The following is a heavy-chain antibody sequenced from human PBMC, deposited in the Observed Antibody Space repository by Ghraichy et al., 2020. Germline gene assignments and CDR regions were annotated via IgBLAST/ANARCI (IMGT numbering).Heavy chain of an antibody. J-gene: IGHJ6*03. CDR2: ISYDGSNK. V-gene: IGHV3-30*04. CDR3: ARDGGYCSGGSCRKIYDYIYMDV. D-gene: IGHD2-15*01. Sequence: LSLTCAASGFTFSSHAMHWVRQAPGKGLEWVAVISYDGSNKYYADSVKGRFTLSRDNTKNTLYLQMNSLRAEDTAVYYCARDGGYCSGGSCRKIYDYIYMDVWGKGTTVTVS. CDR1: GFTFSSHA.